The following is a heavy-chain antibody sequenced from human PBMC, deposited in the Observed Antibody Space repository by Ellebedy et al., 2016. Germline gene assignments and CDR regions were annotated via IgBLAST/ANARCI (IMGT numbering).Heavy chain of an antibody. CDR2: VSTSGGST. CDR1: GFTFNDYA. Sequence: GGSLRLSCAASGFTFNDYAMTWVRQAPGKGLEWVSTVSTSGGSTYYAASVEGRFTISRDNSKNTVYLQMDSLRAEDTAFYSCTKGGGVIRRYFDYWGQGTLVTVSS. V-gene: IGHV3-23*01. J-gene: IGHJ4*02. D-gene: IGHD3-3*01. CDR3: TKGGGVIRRYFDY.